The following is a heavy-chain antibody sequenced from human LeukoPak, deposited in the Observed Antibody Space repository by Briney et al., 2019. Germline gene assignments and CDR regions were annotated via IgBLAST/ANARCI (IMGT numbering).Heavy chain of an antibody. CDR1: GFMFAGYG. Sequence: GGSLRLSCAASGFMFAGYGMSWVRQAPGKGLEWVSGISGRSGMTYYADSVKGRFTISRDNSKNTLYLQMNSLRAEDTAVYYCASTRYYGSGRPSDYWGQGTLVTVSS. CDR2: ISGRSGMT. CDR3: ASTRYYGSGRPSDY. J-gene: IGHJ4*02. D-gene: IGHD3-10*01. V-gene: IGHV3-23*01.